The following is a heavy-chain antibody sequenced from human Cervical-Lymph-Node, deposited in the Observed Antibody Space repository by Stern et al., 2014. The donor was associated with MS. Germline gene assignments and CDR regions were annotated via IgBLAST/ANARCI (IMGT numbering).Heavy chain of an antibody. CDR1: GFTFSDYN. Sequence: QLVESGGGLVKPGGSLRLSCATSGFTFSDYNMNWVPQAPGKGLEWVSSISSSSSYIYYADSVKGRFTISRDNAKNSLYLQMNSLRAEDTAMYYCARGSNGWISAEYFHHWGQGTLVTVSS. D-gene: IGHD6-19*01. V-gene: IGHV3-21*01. J-gene: IGHJ1*01. CDR2: ISSSSSYI. CDR3: ARGSNGWISAEYFHH.